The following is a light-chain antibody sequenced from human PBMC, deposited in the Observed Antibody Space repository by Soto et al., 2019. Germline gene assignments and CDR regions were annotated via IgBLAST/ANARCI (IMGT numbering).Light chain of an antibody. Sequence: EIVLTQSPATLSVSPGERATLSCRASQSVSINLAWYQQKPGLAPRLLIYGTSTRATGIPARFSGSGSGAEFSLTISSLQSEDFAVYYCQQYNNWPRTFGGGTKVEIK. V-gene: IGKV3-15*01. J-gene: IGKJ4*01. CDR3: QQYNNWPRT. CDR1: QSVSIN. CDR2: GTS.